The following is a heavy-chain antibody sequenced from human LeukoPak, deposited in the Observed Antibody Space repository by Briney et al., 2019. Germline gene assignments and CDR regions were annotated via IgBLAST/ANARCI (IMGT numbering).Heavy chain of an antibody. CDR1: GYTFTGYY. Sequence: ASVKVSCKASGYTFTGYYVHWVRQAPGQGLEWMGWINPNRGGTNYAQKFQGWVTMTRDTSISTAYMELSRLRSDDTAVYYCARAPNYYDSSGSWTLFDYWGQGTLVTVSS. V-gene: IGHV1-2*04. CDR3: ARAPNYYDSSGSWTLFDY. J-gene: IGHJ4*02. D-gene: IGHD3-22*01. CDR2: INPNRGGT.